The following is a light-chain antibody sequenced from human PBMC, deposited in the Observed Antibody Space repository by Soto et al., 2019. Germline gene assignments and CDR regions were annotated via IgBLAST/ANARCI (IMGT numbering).Light chain of an antibody. J-gene: IGKJ1*01. CDR1: QSVNTN. V-gene: IGKV3-15*01. CDR2: GAS. Sequence: EIVMTQSPATLSVSPGERATLSCRATQSVNTNLAWYQQRPGQAPRLLIYGASNRATGIPARFSGRGSGTEFTLTISSLQSEDFAVYYCQQSNNWPRTFGQGTKVEIK. CDR3: QQSNNWPRT.